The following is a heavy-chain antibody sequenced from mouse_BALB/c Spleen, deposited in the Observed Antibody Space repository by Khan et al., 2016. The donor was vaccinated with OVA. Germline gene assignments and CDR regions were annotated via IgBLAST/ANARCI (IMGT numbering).Heavy chain of an antibody. CDR1: GYTFTNYG. J-gene: IGHJ3*01. CDR2: INTYTGEP. Sequence: QIQLVQSGPELKKPGETVKISCKASGYTFTNYGMIWVKQAPGKGLRWMGWINTYTGEPTYADDFKGRFAFSLETSAITAYLQINNHKNEDTATYFCARGRDGAYWGQGTLVTVSA. CDR3: ARGRDGAY. V-gene: IGHV9-3-1*01. D-gene: IGHD3-3*01.